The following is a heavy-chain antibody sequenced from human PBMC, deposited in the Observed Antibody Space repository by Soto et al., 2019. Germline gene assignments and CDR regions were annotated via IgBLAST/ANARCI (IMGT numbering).Heavy chain of an antibody. J-gene: IGHJ5*02. CDR3: ARVGGDLWRYPWFDP. CDR1: GYTFTKYY. CDR2: INPSDGST. Sequence: ASVKVSCKASGYTFTKYYVHRVRQAPGQGFEWMGMINPSDGSTYYTQRFEGRATWTRDTSTSTVYLELSSLRSEDTAVYYCARVGGDLWRYPWFDPWGQGTLVTVSS. D-gene: IGHD3-16*01. V-gene: IGHV1-46*01.